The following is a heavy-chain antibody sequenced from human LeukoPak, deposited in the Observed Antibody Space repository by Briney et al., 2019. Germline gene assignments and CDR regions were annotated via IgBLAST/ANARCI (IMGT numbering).Heavy chain of an antibody. J-gene: IGHJ3*02. V-gene: IGHV3-23*01. CDR3: TVELLKAFDI. Sequence: GGSLRLSCAASGFTFSTYAMSWVRQAPGKGLEWVSAIGGSGDNTYYADSVKGRFTISRDNSKNTLYLQMNSLRAEDTAVYYCTVELLKAFDIWGQGTMVTVSS. CDR1: GFTFSTYA. CDR2: IGGSGDNT. D-gene: IGHD1-26*01.